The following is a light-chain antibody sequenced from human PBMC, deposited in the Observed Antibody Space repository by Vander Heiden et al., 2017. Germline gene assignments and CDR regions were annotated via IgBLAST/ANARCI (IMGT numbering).Light chain of an antibody. CDR2: GKN. Sequence: SSDLTQYPAVSVALGQTVRITCQGDSLRSYYASWYQQKPGQAPVLVIYGKNNRPSGIPDRFSGSSSGNTASLTITGAQAEDEADYYCNSRDSSGNHYVFGTGTKVTVL. CDR1: SLRSYY. V-gene: IGLV3-19*01. J-gene: IGLJ1*01. CDR3: NSRDSSGNHYV.